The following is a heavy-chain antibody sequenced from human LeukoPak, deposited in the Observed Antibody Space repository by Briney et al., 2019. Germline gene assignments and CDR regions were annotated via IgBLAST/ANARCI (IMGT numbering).Heavy chain of an antibody. CDR2: INPDGSYT. V-gene: IGHV3-74*01. D-gene: IGHD3-9*01. J-gene: IGHJ5*02. CDR1: GFTFSTYW. Sequence: GRSLRLSCADSGFTFSTYWIHWVRHTPGKGLDWVSRINPDGSYTSYADSVKGRFTISRDNARNTLYLQMDSLRVEDTALYYCPMDLAGYRVSWGQGTLVSVSS. CDR3: PMDLAGYRVS.